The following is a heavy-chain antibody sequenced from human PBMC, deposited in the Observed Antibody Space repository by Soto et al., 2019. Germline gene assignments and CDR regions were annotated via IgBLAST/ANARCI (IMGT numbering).Heavy chain of an antibody. V-gene: IGHV3-15*01. Sequence: GSLRLSCAASGFTFSNAWMSWVRQAPGKGLEWVGRIKSKTDGGTTDYAAPVKGRFTISRDDSKNTLYLQMNSLKTEDTAVYYCTTHMIVVPSGAFDIWGQGTMVTVSS. J-gene: IGHJ3*02. D-gene: IGHD3-22*01. CDR1: GFTFSNAW. CDR2: IKSKTDGGTT. CDR3: TTHMIVVPSGAFDI.